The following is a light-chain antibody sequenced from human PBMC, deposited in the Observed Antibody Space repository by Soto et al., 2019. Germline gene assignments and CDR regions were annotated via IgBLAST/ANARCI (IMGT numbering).Light chain of an antibody. Sequence: EIVLTQSPGTLSLYPGERATLSCRASQSVSNHYLAWYQQKPGQAPRLLIYGASNRATGIPDRFSGSGSGTDFTLTISRLEPEDFAVYYCQQYGSSPWTFGQGTKVDIK. J-gene: IGKJ1*01. CDR1: QSVSNHY. CDR3: QQYGSSPWT. V-gene: IGKV3-20*01. CDR2: GAS.